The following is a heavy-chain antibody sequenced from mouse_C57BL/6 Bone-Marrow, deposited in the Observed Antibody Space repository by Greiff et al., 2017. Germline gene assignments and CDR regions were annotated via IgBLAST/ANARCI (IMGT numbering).Heavy chain of an antibody. CDR1: GYTFTSYW. Sequence: QVQLQQPGAELVRPGSSVKLSCKASGYTFTSYWMHWVKQRPIQGLEWIGNIDPSDSGTHYNQKFKDKATLTVDKSSSTAYMQLSSLTSEDSAVYYCARGTTVARYFDVWGTGTTVTVSS. J-gene: IGHJ1*03. V-gene: IGHV1-52*01. CDR2: IDPSDSGT. D-gene: IGHD1-1*01. CDR3: ARGTTVARYFDV.